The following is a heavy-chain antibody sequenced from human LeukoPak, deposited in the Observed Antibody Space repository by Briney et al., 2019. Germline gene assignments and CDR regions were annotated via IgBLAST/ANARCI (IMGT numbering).Heavy chain of an antibody. CDR1: GLTFSSYA. D-gene: IGHD2/OR15-2a*01. CDR2: ISGSGGST. Sequence: GGSLRLSWAASGLTFSSYAMSWVRQAPGKGLEWVSAISGSGGSTYYADSVKGRFTISRDNSKNTLYLQMNSLRAEDTAVYYCARFLAGWFDPWGQGTLVTVSS. J-gene: IGHJ5*02. V-gene: IGHV3-23*01. CDR3: ARFLAGWFDP.